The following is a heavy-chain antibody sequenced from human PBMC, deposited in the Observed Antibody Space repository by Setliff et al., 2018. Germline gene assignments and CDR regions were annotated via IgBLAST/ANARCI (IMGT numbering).Heavy chain of an antibody. V-gene: IGHV4-39*01. Sequence: TSETLSLTCTVSGGSISTKNYYWGWIRQPPGKGLEWIGNIYYSGGTYYSPSLKSRVTISVDTSENQFSLKLNSVPAADTAVYYCAGGGGWIQLFDYWGLGTQVTV. CDR1: GGSISTKNYY. CDR2: IYYSGGT. CDR3: AGGGGWIQLFDY. D-gene: IGHD5-18*01. J-gene: IGHJ4*02.